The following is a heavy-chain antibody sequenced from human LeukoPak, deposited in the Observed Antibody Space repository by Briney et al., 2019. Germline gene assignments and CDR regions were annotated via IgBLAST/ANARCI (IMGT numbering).Heavy chain of an antibody. D-gene: IGHD6-6*01. CDR3: ARDIEYSSSFDY. CDR2: INPNSGGT. CDR1: GYTFTGYY. J-gene: IGHJ4*02. V-gene: IGHV1-2*02. Sequence: ASVKVSCKASGYTFTGYYMHWVRQAPGQGLEWMGWINPNSGGTNYAQKFQGRATMTRDTSISTAYMELSRLRSDDTAVYYCARDIEYSSSFDYWGQGTLVTVSS.